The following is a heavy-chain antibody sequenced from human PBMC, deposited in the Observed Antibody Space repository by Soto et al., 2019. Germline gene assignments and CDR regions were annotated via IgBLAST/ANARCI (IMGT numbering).Heavy chain of an antibody. CDR2: ITSSGDKT. D-gene: IGHD2-2*01. CDR3: ARDCASTSCSVWRD. J-gene: IGHJ4*02. CDR1: GFSLNNFA. Sequence: EVQLLESGGDLVQPGGSLRLSCAASGFSLNNFAMAWVRQAPGKGLEWVSTITSSGDKTSYADSVKGRFIISRDNSKNMLYLQMNNLRVEDTALYYCARDCASTSCSVWRDWGQGTLVNDSS. V-gene: IGHV3-23*01.